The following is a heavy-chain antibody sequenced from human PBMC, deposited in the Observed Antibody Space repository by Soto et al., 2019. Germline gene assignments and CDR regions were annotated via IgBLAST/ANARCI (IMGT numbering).Heavy chain of an antibody. J-gene: IGHJ4*02. CDR1: GYTFTSYG. CDR3: AREYDFWSGYYHVFDY. CDR2: ISAYNGNT. V-gene: IGHV1-18*04. D-gene: IGHD3-3*01. Sequence: ASVKVSCKASGYTFTSYGISWVRQAPGQGLEWMGWISAYNGNTNYAQKLQGRVTMTTDTSTSTAYMELRSLRSDDTAVYYCAREYDFWSGYYHVFDYWGQGTLVTVYS.